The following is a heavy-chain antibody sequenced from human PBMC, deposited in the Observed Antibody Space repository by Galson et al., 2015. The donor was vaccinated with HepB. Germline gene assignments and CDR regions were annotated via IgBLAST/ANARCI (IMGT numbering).Heavy chain of an antibody. Sequence: SLRLSCAASGFTFSSYAMHWVRQAPGKGLEWGAVISYDGSNKYYADSVKGRFTISRDNSKNTLYLQMNSLRAEDTAVYYCARDLAAAFDYWGQGTLVTVSS. CDR3: ARDLAAAFDY. CDR2: ISYDGSNK. J-gene: IGHJ4*02. D-gene: IGHD6-13*01. V-gene: IGHV3-30-3*01. CDR1: GFTFSSYA.